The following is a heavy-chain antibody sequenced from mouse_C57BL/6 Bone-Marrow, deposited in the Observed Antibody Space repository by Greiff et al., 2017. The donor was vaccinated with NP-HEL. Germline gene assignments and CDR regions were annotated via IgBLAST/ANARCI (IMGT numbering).Heavy chain of an antibody. V-gene: IGHV1-22*01. D-gene: IGHD1-1*01. J-gene: IGHJ2*01. CDR1: GYTFTDYN. Sequence: VQLQQSGPELVKPGASVKMSCKASGYTFTDYNMHWVKQSHGKSLGWIGYINPNNGGTSYNQKFKGKATLTVNKSSSTAYMELRSLTSEDSAVYYCAREGITTVVAPNYWGQGTTLTVSS. CDR2: INPNNGGT. CDR3: AREGITTVVAPNY.